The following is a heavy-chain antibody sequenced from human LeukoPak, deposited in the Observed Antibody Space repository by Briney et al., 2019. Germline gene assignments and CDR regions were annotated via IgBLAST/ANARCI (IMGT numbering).Heavy chain of an antibody. Sequence: GGSLRLSCAASGFTFSSYGMHWVRQAPGKGLEWVAVISNDGSNKYYADSVKGRFTISRDNSKNTLYLQMNSLRAEDTAVYYCAKDRVAAAGTGGNWFDPWGQGTLVTVSS. V-gene: IGHV3-30*18. CDR1: GFTFSSYG. CDR2: ISNDGSNK. CDR3: AKDRVAAAGTGGNWFDP. J-gene: IGHJ5*02. D-gene: IGHD6-13*01.